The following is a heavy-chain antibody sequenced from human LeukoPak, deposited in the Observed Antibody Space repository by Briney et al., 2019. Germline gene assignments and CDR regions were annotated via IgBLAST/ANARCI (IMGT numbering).Heavy chain of an antibody. Sequence: PGGSLRLSCAASGFTFSSYWMHWVRRAPGKGLEWVSYISRSGSTIYYADSVKGRFTISRDNAKNSLYLQMNSLRAEDTAVYYCARDGGYYYDSSGYYWGQGTLVTVSS. J-gene: IGHJ4*02. D-gene: IGHD3-22*01. V-gene: IGHV3-48*04. CDR1: GFTFSSYW. CDR3: ARDGGYYYDSSGYY. CDR2: ISRSGSTI.